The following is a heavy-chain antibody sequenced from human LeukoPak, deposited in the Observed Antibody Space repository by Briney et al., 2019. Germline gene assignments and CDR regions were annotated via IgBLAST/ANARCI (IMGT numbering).Heavy chain of an antibody. D-gene: IGHD6-19*01. V-gene: IGHV3-48*03. J-gene: IGHJ3*02. CDR2: ISSSGSTI. CDR3: AKDMAYSSGWYAGDAFDI. CDR1: GFTFSSYE. Sequence: GGSLRLSCAASGFTFSSYEMNWVRQAPGKGLEWVSYISSSGSTIYYADSVKGRFTISRDNSKNTLYLQMNSLRAEDTAVYYCAKDMAYSSGWYAGDAFDIWGQGTMVTISS.